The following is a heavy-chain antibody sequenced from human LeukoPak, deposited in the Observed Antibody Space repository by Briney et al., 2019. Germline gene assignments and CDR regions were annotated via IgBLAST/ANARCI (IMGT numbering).Heavy chain of an antibody. CDR3: AKEAVPLPTDYYGMDV. CDR1: GFTFSSYG. D-gene: IGHD1-26*01. J-gene: IGHJ6*02. Sequence: PGRSLRLSCAASGFTFSSYGMHWVRQAPGKGLEWVAVISYDGSNKYYADSVKGRFTISGDNSKNTLYLQMNSLRAEDTAVYYCAKEAVPLPTDYYGMDVWGQGTTVTVSS. CDR2: ISYDGSNK. V-gene: IGHV3-30*18.